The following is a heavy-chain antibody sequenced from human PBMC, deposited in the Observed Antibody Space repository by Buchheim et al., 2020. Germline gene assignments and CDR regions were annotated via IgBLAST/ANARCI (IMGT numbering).Heavy chain of an antibody. D-gene: IGHD6-19*01. V-gene: IGHV4-59*01. CDR2: IYYSGST. CDR3: ARIRYSSGWKYFDY. CDR1: GGSISSYY. Sequence: QVQLQKSGPGLVKPSETLSLTCTVSGGSISSYYWSWIRQPPGKGLEWIGYIYYSGSTNYNPSLKSRVTISVDTSKNQFSLKLSSVTAADTAVYYCARIRYSSGWKYFDYWGQGTL. J-gene: IGHJ4*02.